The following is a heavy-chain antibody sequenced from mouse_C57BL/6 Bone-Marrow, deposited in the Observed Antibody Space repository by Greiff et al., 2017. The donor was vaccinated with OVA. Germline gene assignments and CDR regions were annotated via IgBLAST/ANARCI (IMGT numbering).Heavy chain of an antibody. CDR3: ARAYDGYYLYYAMDY. CDR1: GYSFPGYY. Sequence: VQLQQSGPELVKPGASVKISCKASGYSFPGYYMNWVKHSPEKSLEWIGEINPSTGGTTYNQKFKAKATLTVDKSSSTAYMQLKSLTSEDSAVXYCARAYDGYYLYYAMDYWGQGTSVTVSS. V-gene: IGHV1-42*01. J-gene: IGHJ4*01. D-gene: IGHD2-3*01. CDR2: INPSTGGT.